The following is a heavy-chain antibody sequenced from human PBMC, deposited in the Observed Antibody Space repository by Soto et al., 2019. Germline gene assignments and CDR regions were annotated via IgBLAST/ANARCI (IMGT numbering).Heavy chain of an antibody. V-gene: IGHV3-23*01. J-gene: IGHJ4*02. Sequence: EVQLLESGGGLVQPGGSLRLSCAASGFTFSSYAMSWVRQAPGKGLEWVSAISGSGGSTYYADSVKGRFTISRDNSENTLYLQMNSLRAEDTAVYYCAKDPAGGRYFDYWGQGTLVTVSS. CDR3: AKDPAGGRYFDY. CDR2: ISGSGGST. CDR1: GFTFSSYA. D-gene: IGHD2-2*01.